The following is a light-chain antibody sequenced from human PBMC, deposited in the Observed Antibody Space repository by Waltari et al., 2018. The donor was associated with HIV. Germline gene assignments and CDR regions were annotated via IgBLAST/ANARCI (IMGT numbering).Light chain of an antibody. Sequence: SYVLIQPPSISVAPGQTARLTCAGPILGRNRVHWYQQRPGQAPVLVVYDDDDRPSGISERISGSTSGNTATLTIRRVEAGDEADYYCQVWDSGSGHHVFGGGTKVTVL. CDR3: QVWDSGSGHHV. CDR2: DDD. J-gene: IGLJ1*01. V-gene: IGLV3-21*02. CDR1: ILGRNR.